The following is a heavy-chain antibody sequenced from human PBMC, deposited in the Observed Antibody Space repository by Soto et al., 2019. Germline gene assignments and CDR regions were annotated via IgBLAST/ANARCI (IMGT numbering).Heavy chain of an antibody. CDR1: GGTFSSYT. V-gene: IGHV1-69*02. J-gene: IGHJ5*02. CDR3: ARAEKIMYYDFWSGYVGFDP. CDR2: IIPILGIA. Sequence: SVKVACKASGGTFSSYTISWVRQAPGQGLEWMGRIIPILGIANYAQKFQGRVTITADKSTSTAYMELSSLRSEDTAVYYCARAEKIMYYDFWSGYVGFDPWGQGTLVTVSS. D-gene: IGHD3-3*01.